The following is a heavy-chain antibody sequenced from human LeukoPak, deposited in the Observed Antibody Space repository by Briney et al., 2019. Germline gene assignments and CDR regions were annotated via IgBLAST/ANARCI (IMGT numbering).Heavy chain of an antibody. V-gene: IGHV3-23*01. J-gene: IGHJ5*02. Sequence: GGSLRLSCAASGFTFSSYAMSWVRQAPGKGLEWVSGISGSGGSTYYADSVKGRFTISRDNSKNTLYLQMNSLRAEDTAVYYCAKDDYYGSGSNWFDPWGQGTLVTVSS. CDR2: ISGSGGST. CDR3: AKDDYYGSGSNWFDP. CDR1: GFTFSSYA. D-gene: IGHD3-10*01.